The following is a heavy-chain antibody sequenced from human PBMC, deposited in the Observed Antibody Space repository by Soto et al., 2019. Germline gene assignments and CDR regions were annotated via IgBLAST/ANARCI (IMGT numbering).Heavy chain of an antibody. V-gene: IGHV4-34*01. D-gene: IGHD6-25*01. J-gene: IGHJ5*02. CDR1: GGSFSGYY. CDR3: ARGYSSEVWFDP. Sequence: LSLTCAVYGGSFSGYYWSWIRQPPGKGLEWIGEINHSGSTNYNPSLKSRVTISVDTSKNQFSLELSSVTAADTAVYYCARGYSSEVWFDPWGQGTLVTVSS. CDR2: INHSGST.